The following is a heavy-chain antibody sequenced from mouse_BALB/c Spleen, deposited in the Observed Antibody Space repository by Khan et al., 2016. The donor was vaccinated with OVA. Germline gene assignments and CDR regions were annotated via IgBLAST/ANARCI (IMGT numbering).Heavy chain of an antibody. CDR3: ARGYYGNPLAY. CDR1: GFSFSDYY. Sequence: EVELVESGGGLVKPGGSLKLPCAASGFSFSDYYMHWVRQRPEKRLEWVATISDGASYTYYPASVKGRFTISRDDSKNNLYLQMRSLKSEDTAMDYCARGYYGNPLAYWGQGTLVTVSA. D-gene: IGHD2-1*01. CDR2: ISDGASYT. J-gene: IGHJ3*01. V-gene: IGHV5-4*02.